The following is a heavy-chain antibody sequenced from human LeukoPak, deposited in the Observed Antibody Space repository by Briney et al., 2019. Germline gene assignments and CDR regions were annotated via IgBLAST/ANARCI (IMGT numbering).Heavy chain of an antibody. CDR3: AELGITMIGGV. J-gene: IGHJ6*04. CDR1: GFTFSNYG. D-gene: IGHD3-10*02. Sequence: GGTLRLSCGASGFTFSNYGMSWVRQAPGKGLEWVSAISGSGGSTYYADSVKGRFTISRDNAKNSLYLQMNSLRAEDTAVYYCAELGITMIGGVWGKGTTVTISS. CDR2: ISGSGGST. V-gene: IGHV3-23*01.